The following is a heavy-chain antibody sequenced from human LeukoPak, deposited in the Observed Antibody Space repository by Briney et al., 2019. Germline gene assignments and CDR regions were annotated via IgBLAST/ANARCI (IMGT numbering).Heavy chain of an antibody. J-gene: IGHJ4*02. Sequence: SESLSLTCTVSGGSISSSSYDWGWIRQPPGKGLEWIGSIYYSGSTYYNPSLKSRVTISVDTSKNQFSLKLSSVTAADTAVYYCATHRPEGPHYYDSAYWGQATLLTVPS. CDR2: IYYSGST. D-gene: IGHD3-10*01. CDR3: ATHRPEGPHYYDSAY. V-gene: IGHV4-39*07. CDR1: GGSISSSSYD.